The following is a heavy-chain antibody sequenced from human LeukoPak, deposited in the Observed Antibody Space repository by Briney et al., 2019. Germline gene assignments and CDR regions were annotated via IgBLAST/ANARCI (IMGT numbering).Heavy chain of an antibody. D-gene: IGHD3-22*01. Sequence: PSETLSLTCTVSGGSISSYYWSWIRQPPGKGLEWIGYIYYSGSTNYNPSLESRVTISVDTSKNQFSLKLSSVTAADTAVYYCARDPGGYYDSSGYYSHVGYFDYWGQGTLVTVSS. J-gene: IGHJ4*02. V-gene: IGHV4-59*01. CDR2: IYYSGST. CDR3: ARDPGGYYDSSGYYSHVGYFDY. CDR1: GGSISSYY.